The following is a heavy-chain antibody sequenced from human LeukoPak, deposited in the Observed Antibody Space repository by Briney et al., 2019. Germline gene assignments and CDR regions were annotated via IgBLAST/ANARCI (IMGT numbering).Heavy chain of an antibody. Sequence: PSETLSLTCAVYGGSFSGYYWSWIRQSPGKGLEWIGEINHSGSTNYNPSLKSRVTISVDTSKNQFSLKLSSVTAADTAVYYCARDLDYYDSSGYSNAFDIWGQGTMVTVSS. V-gene: IGHV4-34*01. D-gene: IGHD3-22*01. CDR3: ARDLDYYDSSGYSNAFDI. CDR2: INHSGST. CDR1: GGSFSGYY. J-gene: IGHJ3*02.